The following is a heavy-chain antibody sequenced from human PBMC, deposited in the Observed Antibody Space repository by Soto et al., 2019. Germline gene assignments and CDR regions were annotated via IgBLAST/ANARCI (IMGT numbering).Heavy chain of an antibody. Sequence: PGGSLRLSGAASGFTFIKYAMSWVRQAPGKGLEWVSGISATGRDTYYADSVKDRFTISGDSSKNTLYLQMNSLRAEDTAIYYCAKGKTSGWYYFDDWGQGTLVTVSS. CDR3: AKGKTSGWYYFDD. D-gene: IGHD6-19*01. CDR2: ISATGRDT. J-gene: IGHJ4*02. V-gene: IGHV3-23*01. CDR1: GFTFIKYA.